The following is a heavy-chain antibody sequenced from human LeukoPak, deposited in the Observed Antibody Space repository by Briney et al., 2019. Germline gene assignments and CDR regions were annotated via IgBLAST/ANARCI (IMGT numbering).Heavy chain of an antibody. CDR3: AREEITMVRGVIQVRDY. CDR1: GYTFTSYD. Sequence: ASVKVSCKASGYTFTSYDINWVRQATGQGLEWMGWMNPNSGDTGYAQKFQGRVTMTRNTSISTAYMELSSLRSEDTAVYYCAREEITMVRGVIQVRDYWGQGTLVTVSS. V-gene: IGHV1-8*01. J-gene: IGHJ4*02. CDR2: MNPNSGDT. D-gene: IGHD3-10*01.